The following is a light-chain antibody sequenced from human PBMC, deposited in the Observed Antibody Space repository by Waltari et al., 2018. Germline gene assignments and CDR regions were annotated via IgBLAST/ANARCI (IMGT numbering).Light chain of an antibody. CDR2: EDN. V-gene: IGLV6-57*04. J-gene: IGLJ3*02. Sequence: NFMLTQPHSVSESPGKTVTISCTRSSGSIASNYVQWYQQRPGSAPTTVIYEDNQRPSGVPVRFSGSIDSSSNSASLTSSGLKTEDEADYYCQSYDSSNVWVFGGGTKLTVL. CDR1: SGSIASNY. CDR3: QSYDSSNVWV.